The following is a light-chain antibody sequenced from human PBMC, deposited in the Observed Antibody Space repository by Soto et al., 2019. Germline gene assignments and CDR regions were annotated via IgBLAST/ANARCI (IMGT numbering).Light chain of an antibody. CDR3: RQYGSSPGT. J-gene: IGKJ1*01. Sequence: EIALTQSPGTLSLSPGERATLSCRASQSVTSNYLAWYQQKPGQAPRLLMFGASIRDTGIPDRFSGSGSGTDFTLTISRLEPEAFAVYYCRQYGSSPGTFGQVTKVDIK. CDR2: GAS. V-gene: IGKV3-20*01. CDR1: QSVTSNY.